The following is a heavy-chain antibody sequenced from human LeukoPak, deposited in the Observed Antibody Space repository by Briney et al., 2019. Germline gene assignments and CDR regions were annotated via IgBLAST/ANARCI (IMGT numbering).Heavy chain of an antibody. CDR3: AAPSRGGVNTNYYGMDV. CDR2: ISYDGSNK. D-gene: IGHD3-16*01. Sequence: PGRSLRLSCAASGFTFSSYGMHWVRQAPGKGPEWVAVISYDGSNKYYADSVKGRFTISRDNSKNTLYLQMNSLRAEDTAVYYCAAPSRGGVNTNYYGMDVWGQGTTVTVSS. J-gene: IGHJ6*02. CDR1: GFTFSSYG. V-gene: IGHV3-30*03.